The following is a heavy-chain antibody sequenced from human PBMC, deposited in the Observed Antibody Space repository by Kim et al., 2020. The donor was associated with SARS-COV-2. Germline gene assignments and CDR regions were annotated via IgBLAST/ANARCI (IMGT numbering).Heavy chain of an antibody. CDR1: GYTFTSYY. J-gene: IGHJ6*02. D-gene: IGHD3-10*01. CDR3: ALITMVRGVKNYYYYGMDV. CDR2: INPSGGST. Sequence: ASVKVSCKASGYTFTSYYMHWVRQAPGQGLEWMGIINPSGGSTSYAQKFQGRVTMTRDTSTSTVYMELSSLRSEDTAVYYCALITMVRGVKNYYYYGMDVWGQGTTVTVSS. V-gene: IGHV1-46*01.